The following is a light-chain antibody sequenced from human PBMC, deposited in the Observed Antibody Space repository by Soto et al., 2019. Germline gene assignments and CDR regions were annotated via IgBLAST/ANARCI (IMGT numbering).Light chain of an antibody. Sequence: DIVMTQSPDSLAVSLGERATINCKSSQNVLYSSNNKNYLAWYQQKPGQPPKLLIYWASTRESGVPDRFSGSGYGTDFSLPISSLQAEDVAVYYCQQYYSTPRTFGQGTQVEIK. J-gene: IGKJ1*01. V-gene: IGKV4-1*01. CDR1: QNVLYSSNNKNY. CDR2: WAS. CDR3: QQYYSTPRT.